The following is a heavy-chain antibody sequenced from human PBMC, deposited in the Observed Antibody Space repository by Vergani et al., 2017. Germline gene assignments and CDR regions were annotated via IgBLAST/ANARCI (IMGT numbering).Heavy chain of an antibody. V-gene: IGHV3-9*01. J-gene: IGHJ4*02. CDR3: ARGSFPPYGDSELSFGY. CDR1: GITFWKFG. CDR2: ISWNSGAV. D-gene: IGHD4-17*01. Sequence: EVDLVESGGGLAQPGGSLRLSCEASGITFWKFGMHWVRQGPGKGLEWVSGISWNSGAVDYADSVRGRFTISRDNSKNTLYLQMNSLRAEDTAVYYCARGSFPPYGDSELSFGYWGQGTLVTVSS.